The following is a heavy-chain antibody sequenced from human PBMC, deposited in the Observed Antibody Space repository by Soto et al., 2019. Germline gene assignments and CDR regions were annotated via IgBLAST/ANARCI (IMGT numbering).Heavy chain of an antibody. J-gene: IGHJ5*02. D-gene: IGHD3-10*01. CDR3: ARGLRVRGIRWFGP. V-gene: IGHV1-8*01. CDR1: GYTFNSYD. CDR2: MNPNSGNT. Sequence: ASVRVSCRASGYTFNSYDINRVRQANGQGLEWMGWMNPNSGNTGYAQKFQGRVTMTRNTSISTAYMELSSLRSEDTAVYYCARGLRVRGIRWFGPWGQGTLVTVSS.